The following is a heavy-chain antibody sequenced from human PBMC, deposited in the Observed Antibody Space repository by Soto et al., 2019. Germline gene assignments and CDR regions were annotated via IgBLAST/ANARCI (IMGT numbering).Heavy chain of an antibody. CDR3: ASFRDYVWWSYRRTYGLDV. CDR1: GFTFSSYG. V-gene: IGHV3-33*01. D-gene: IGHD3-16*02. CDR2: IWYDGSNK. J-gene: IGHJ6*02. Sequence: QVQLVESGGGVVQPGRSLRLSCAASGFTFSSYGMHWVRQAPGKGLEWVAVIWYDGSNKYYADSVKGRFTISRDNSKNTLYLQMNSLRAEDTAVYYCASFRDYVWWSYRRTYGLDVWGQGTKVTVSS.